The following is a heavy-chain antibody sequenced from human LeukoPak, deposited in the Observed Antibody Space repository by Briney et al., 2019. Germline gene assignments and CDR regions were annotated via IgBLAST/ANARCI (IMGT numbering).Heavy chain of an antibody. CDR2: IRNDGSMK. CDR1: GFTFSDYY. Sequence: GGSLRLSCAASGFTFSDYYMGWVRQTPAKGLEWVAFIRNDGSMKYYADSVKGRFTISRDNSKNTLYLQMNNLRTEDMAVYYCAKSDIIVVSDAKGNWFDPWGQGSLVTVSS. J-gene: IGHJ5*02. CDR3: AKSDIIVVSDAKGNWFDP. V-gene: IGHV3-30*02. D-gene: IGHD2-2*01.